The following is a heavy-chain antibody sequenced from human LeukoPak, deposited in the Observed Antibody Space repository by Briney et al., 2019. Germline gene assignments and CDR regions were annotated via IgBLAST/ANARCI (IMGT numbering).Heavy chain of an antibody. Sequence: SVKVSCKASGGTFNNHAISWVRQAPGQGLEWMGGIIPIFGTANYAQKFQGRVTITADKSTSTAYMELSSLRSEDTAVYYCAREAPSSSWESWGQGTLVTVSS. CDR3: AREAPSSSWES. J-gene: IGHJ4*02. CDR1: GGTFNNHA. V-gene: IGHV1-69*06. CDR2: IIPIFGTA. D-gene: IGHD6-13*01.